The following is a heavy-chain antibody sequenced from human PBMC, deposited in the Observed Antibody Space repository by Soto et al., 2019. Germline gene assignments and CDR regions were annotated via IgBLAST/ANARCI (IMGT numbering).Heavy chain of an antibody. CDR1: GFTFSSNY. D-gene: IGHD4-17*01. Sequence: QSGGSLRLSCAASGFTFSSNYMSWVRQAPGKGLEWVSVIYSGGSTYYADSVKGRFTISRDNSKNTLYLQMNSLRAEDTAVYYCARDHGDAGNGYYYYYGMDVWGQGTTVTVSS. J-gene: IGHJ6*02. CDR2: IYSGGST. CDR3: ARDHGDAGNGYYYYYGMDV. V-gene: IGHV3-53*01.